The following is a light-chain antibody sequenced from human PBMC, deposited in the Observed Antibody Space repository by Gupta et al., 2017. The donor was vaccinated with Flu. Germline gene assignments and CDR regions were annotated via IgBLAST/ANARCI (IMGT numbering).Light chain of an antibody. Sequence: QSVLTQPPSVSAAPGQKGTISCSGSSSNIGNNYVSWYQQLPGTTPKLLIYDNNQRPSGIPDRFSGSKSGTSATLGITGLQTGDEADYYCGTWDSRLSAAVFGGGTQLTVL. J-gene: IGLJ7*01. CDR2: DNN. CDR3: GTWDSRLSAAV. V-gene: IGLV1-51*01. CDR1: SSNIGNNY.